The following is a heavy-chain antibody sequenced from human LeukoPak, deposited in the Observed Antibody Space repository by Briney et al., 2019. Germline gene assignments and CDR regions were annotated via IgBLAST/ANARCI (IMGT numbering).Heavy chain of an antibody. J-gene: IGHJ4*02. CDR1: GFTFSNYA. CDR3: AKDPARRDGYKLHFDC. V-gene: IGHV3-23*01. Sequence: PGGSLRLSCAASGFTFSNYAMSWVRQAPGKGLEWVSAIGGSGDSTYYADFVKGRFTISRDNSKNTMYLQMSSLRAEDTAVYYCAKDPARRDGYKLHFDCWGQGTLVTVSS. D-gene: IGHD5-24*01. CDR2: IGGSGDST.